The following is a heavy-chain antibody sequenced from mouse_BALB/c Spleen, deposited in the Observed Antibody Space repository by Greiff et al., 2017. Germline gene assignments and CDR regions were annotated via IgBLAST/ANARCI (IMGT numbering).Heavy chain of an antibody. D-gene: IGHD1-1*01. Sequence: LQQPGSELVRPGASVKLSCKASGYTFTSYWMHWVKQRPGQGLEWIGNIYPGSGSTNYDEKFKSKATLTVDTSSSTAYMQLSSLTSEDSAVYYCTRDGSSSSFAYWGQGTLVTVSA. CDR2: IYPGSGST. CDR1: GYTFTSYW. V-gene: IGHV1S22*01. CDR3: TRDGSSSSFAY. J-gene: IGHJ3*01.